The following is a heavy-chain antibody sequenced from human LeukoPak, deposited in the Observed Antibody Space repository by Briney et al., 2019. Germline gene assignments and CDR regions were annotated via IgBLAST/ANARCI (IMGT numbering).Heavy chain of an antibody. CDR2: ISAYNGNT. V-gene: IGHV1-18*01. J-gene: IGHJ4*02. Sequence: ASVKLSCKTSGYTFNNYGVSWARQAPGQGLEWMGWISAYNGNTNYAQKLQGRVTMTTDTSTSTAYMELRSLRSDDTAVYYCARENLWSGWYRLIDYWGQGTLVTVSS. CDR1: GYTFNNYG. CDR3: ARENLWSGWYRLIDY. D-gene: IGHD6-19*01.